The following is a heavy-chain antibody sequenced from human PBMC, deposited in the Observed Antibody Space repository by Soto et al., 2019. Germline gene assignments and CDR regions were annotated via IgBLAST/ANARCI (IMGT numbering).Heavy chain of an antibody. CDR3: ARGGPTRWFGALFHTSSGFDL. CDR1: GGSISSGGYY. V-gene: IGHV4-31*03. CDR2: LYYSGST. D-gene: IGHD3-10*01. J-gene: IGHJ2*01. Sequence: QVQLQESGPGLVKPSQTLSLTCTVSGGSISSGGYYWSWIRQHPGKGLECIGYLYYSGSTDYNPSLKSRVTTSVDTSKNQFSLKLSSVTAADTAVYYCARGGPTRWFGALFHTSSGFDLWGRGTLVTFSS.